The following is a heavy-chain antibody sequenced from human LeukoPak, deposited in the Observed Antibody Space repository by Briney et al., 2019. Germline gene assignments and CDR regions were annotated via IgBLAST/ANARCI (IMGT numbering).Heavy chain of an antibody. Sequence: PSETLSLTCTVSGGSIYSSNSYWAWIRQSPGQGLEWIGSIFYGGSTFYNPSLKRRATISVDTSKNQFSLNLTSVTAADTAVYYCARGTAYGDYVRGYDYWGQGTLVTVSS. J-gene: IGHJ4*02. D-gene: IGHD4-17*01. CDR3: ARGTAYGDYVRGYDY. V-gene: IGHV4-39*07. CDR2: IFYGGST. CDR1: GGSIYSSNSY.